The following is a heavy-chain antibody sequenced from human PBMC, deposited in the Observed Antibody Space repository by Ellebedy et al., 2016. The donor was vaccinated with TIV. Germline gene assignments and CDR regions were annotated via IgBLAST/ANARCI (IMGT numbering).Heavy chain of an antibody. CDR2: INPNSGGT. D-gene: IGHD6-13*01. J-gene: IGHJ6*02. V-gene: IGHV1-2*04. Sequence: ASVKVSXKASGYTFTGYYMHWVRQAPGQGLEWMGWINPNSGGTNYAQKFQGWVTMTRDTSISTAYMELSRLRSDDTAVYYCARDRGYRAAAIPGSEYYYYGMDVWGQGTTVTVSS. CDR1: GYTFTGYY. CDR3: ARDRGYRAAAIPGSEYYYYGMDV.